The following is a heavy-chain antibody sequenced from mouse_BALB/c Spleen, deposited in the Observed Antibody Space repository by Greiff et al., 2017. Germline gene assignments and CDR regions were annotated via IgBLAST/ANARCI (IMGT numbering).Heavy chain of an antibody. J-gene: IGHJ2*01. CDR1: GFTFSSFG. V-gene: IGHV5-17*02. D-gene: IGHD1-1*01. Sequence: EVNVVESGGGLVQPGGSRKLSCAASGFTFSSFGMHWVRQAPEKGLEWVAYISSGGSTTYYADTVKGRFTISRDNHKNTLFLQMTSLRSEDTAMYYCARKGRATVVEGYDMDYWGQGTTLTVSS. CDR2: ISSGGSTT. CDR3: ARKGRATVVEGYDMDY.